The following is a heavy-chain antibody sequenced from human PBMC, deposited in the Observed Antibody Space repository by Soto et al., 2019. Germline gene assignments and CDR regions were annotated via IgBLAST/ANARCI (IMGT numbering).Heavy chain of an antibody. D-gene: IGHD2-15*01. Sequence: SETLSLTCTVSGGSISRYYWSWIRQPPGKGLEWIGYIYYTGSTNYNPSLKSRVTISVDTSKNQFSLKLSSVTAADTAVYYCARVVASTRDFDYWGQGTLVTVS. CDR2: IYYTGST. V-gene: IGHV4-59*01. CDR1: GGSISRYY. J-gene: IGHJ4*02. CDR3: ARVVASTRDFDY.